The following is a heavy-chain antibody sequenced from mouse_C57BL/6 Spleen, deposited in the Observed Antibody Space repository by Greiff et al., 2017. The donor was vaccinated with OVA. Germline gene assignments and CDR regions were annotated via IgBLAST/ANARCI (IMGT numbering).Heavy chain of an antibody. Sequence: VQLQESGAELVMPGASVKLSCKASGYTFTSYWMHWVKQRPGQGLEWIGEIDPSDSYTNYNQKFKGKSTLTVDKSSSTAYMQLSSLTSEDSAVYYCARLGLGFDYWGQGTTLTVSS. V-gene: IGHV1-69*01. CDR3: ARLGLGFDY. CDR2: IDPSDSYT. J-gene: IGHJ2*01. D-gene: IGHD2-2*01. CDR1: GYTFTSYW.